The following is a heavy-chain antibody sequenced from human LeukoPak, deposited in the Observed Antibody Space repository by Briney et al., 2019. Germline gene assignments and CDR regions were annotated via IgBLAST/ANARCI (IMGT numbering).Heavy chain of an antibody. V-gene: IGHV1-69*13. J-gene: IGHJ5*02. CDR3: AGRATYCSSTSCYAGWFDP. D-gene: IGHD2-2*01. CDR1: GRTFSSYA. CDR2: IIPIFGTA. Sequence: ASVKVSCKPSGRTFSSYAISWVRQAPGQGLKWMGGIIPIFGTANYAQKFQGRVTITADESTSPAYMELSSLRSEDTAVYYCAGRATYCSSTSCYAGWFDPWGQGTLVTVSS.